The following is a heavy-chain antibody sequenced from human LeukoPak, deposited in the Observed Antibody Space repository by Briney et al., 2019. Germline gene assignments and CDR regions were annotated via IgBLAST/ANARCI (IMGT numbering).Heavy chain of an antibody. V-gene: IGHV4-39*02. J-gene: IGHJ6*02. Sequence: SETLSLTCTVSGGSISSSSYYWGWIRQPPGKGLEWIGSIYYSGSTYYNPFLKSRVTISVDTSKNQFSLKLSSVTAADTAVYYCARDKAFYYYYGMDVWGQGTTVTVSS. CDR1: GGSISSSSYY. CDR3: ARDKAFYYYYGMDV. CDR2: IYYSGST.